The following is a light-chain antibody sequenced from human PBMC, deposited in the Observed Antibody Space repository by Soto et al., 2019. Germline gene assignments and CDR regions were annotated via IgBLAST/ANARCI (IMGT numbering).Light chain of an antibody. V-gene: IGKV1-5*03. J-gene: IGKJ1*01. CDR3: QQYNSYSRT. CDR1: QSISTW. Sequence: DIQMTQSPSTLSASVGDRVTITCRANQSISTWLAWYQQEPGKAPKLLIYKASHLDSGVPSRFSGSRSGTEFTLTISSLQPDDFATYYCQQYNSYSRTFGQRTKVEIK. CDR2: KAS.